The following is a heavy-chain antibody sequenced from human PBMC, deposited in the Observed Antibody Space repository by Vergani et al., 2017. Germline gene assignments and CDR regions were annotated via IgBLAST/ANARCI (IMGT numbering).Heavy chain of an antibody. D-gene: IGHD3-22*01. V-gene: IGHV4-31*03. CDR3: ARMGDYDEGDAFRIGYFDS. Sequence: QVHLQESGPGLVKPSQTLSLTCSVSGDTISSGVFYWNWIRQHPGKDLESIGYIYSTGSSHHNPSLRRRSNMSVDTSKNQFSLNLNSVTAVDTAVYYCARMGDYDEGDAFRIGYFDSWGPGILVTVSS. CDR1: GDTISSGVFY. J-gene: IGHJ4*02. CDR2: IYSTGSS.